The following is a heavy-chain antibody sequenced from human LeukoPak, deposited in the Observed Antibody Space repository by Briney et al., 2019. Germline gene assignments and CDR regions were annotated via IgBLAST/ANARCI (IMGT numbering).Heavy chain of an antibody. V-gene: IGHV3-30*18. CDR3: AKGGVRGTAAAYFDY. CDR1: EFTFSSYG. D-gene: IGHD6-13*01. Sequence: GRSLRLSCAASEFTFSSYGMHWVRQAPGKGLEWVPVISYDGSNKYYADSVKGRFTISRDNSKNTLYLQMNSLRAEDTAVYYCAKGGVRGTAAAYFDYWGQGTLVTVSS. J-gene: IGHJ4*02. CDR2: ISYDGSNK.